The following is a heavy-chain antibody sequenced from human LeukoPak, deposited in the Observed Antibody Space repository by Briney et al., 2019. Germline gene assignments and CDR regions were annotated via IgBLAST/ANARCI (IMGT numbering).Heavy chain of an antibody. CDR3: ARETRKNAGAGTDFFDY. J-gene: IGHJ4*02. Sequence: GSSVNVSCKASGGTFSSYAISWVRQAPGQGLEWMGGIIPIFGTANYAQKFQGRVTITADKYTSTAYMELSSLRPEDTAVYYCARETRKNAGAGTDFFDYWGQGTLVTVSS. CDR2: IIPIFGTA. D-gene: IGHD6-13*01. CDR1: GGTFSSYA. V-gene: IGHV1-69*06.